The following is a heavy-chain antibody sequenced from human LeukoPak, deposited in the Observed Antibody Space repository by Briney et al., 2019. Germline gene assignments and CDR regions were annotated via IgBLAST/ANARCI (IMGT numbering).Heavy chain of an antibody. CDR2: ISTYNGNP. CDR1: GYTFTTYG. J-gene: IGHJ4*02. V-gene: IGHV1-18*01. Sequence: GASVKVSCKASGYTFTTYGISWVRQAPGQGLEWMGWISTYNGNPTYVQNLQGRVTMTTDTSTSTAYMELRSLRSDDTAVYYCARDQNDLLLGLDYWGQGTLVSVSS. CDR3: ARDQNDLLLGLDY. D-gene: IGHD3-10*01.